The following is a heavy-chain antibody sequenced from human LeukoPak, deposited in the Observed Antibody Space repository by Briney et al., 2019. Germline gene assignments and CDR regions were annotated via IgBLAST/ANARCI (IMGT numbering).Heavy chain of an antibody. CDR1: GFTFTTYG. CDR3: AAGEPYGY. J-gene: IGHJ4*02. CDR2: IWYDGSNK. V-gene: IGHV3-33*01. Sequence: EGSLRLSCAASGFTFTTYGMHWVRQAPGKGLEWVAIIWYDGSNKYYADSVKGRFTISRDNSKHTLYLQMNSLRAEDTALYYCAAGEPYGYWGQGTLVTVSS. D-gene: IGHD1-14*01.